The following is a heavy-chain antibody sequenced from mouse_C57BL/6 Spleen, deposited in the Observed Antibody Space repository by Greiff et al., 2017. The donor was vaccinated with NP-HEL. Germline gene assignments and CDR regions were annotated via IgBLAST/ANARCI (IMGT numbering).Heavy chain of an antibody. D-gene: IGHD2-10*01. CDR1: GYSITSGYY. J-gene: IGHJ3*01. CDR3: ATAYSPAWFAY. V-gene: IGHV3-6*01. CDR2: ISYDGSN. Sequence: EVKLQESGPGLVKPSQSLSLTCSVTGYSITSGYYWNWIRQFPGNKLEWMGYISYDGSNNYNPSLKNRISITRDTSKNQFFLKLNSVTTEDTATYCCATAYSPAWFAYWGQGTLVTVSA.